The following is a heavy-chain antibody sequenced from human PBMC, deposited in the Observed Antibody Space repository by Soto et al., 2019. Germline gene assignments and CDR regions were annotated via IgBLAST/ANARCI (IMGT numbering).Heavy chain of an antibody. CDR2: ISSSGNSI. D-gene: IGHD4-17*01. CDR3: VRDDDYGGTNNWFDP. Sequence: QEQLVESGGGVVKPGGSLRLSCTASGFSFSDYYMSWIRQAPGKGPECIAYISSSGNSIYYADSVKGRFTVSRDNAKNSLYLHMNSLTAEDTAMYYCVRDDDYGGTNNWFDPWGQGTLVTVSS. J-gene: IGHJ5*02. CDR1: GFSFSDYY. V-gene: IGHV3-11*01.